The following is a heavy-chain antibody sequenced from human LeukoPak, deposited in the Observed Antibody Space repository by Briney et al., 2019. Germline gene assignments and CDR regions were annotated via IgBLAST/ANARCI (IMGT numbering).Heavy chain of an antibody. CDR3: TTEGCSGACFDY. Sequence: GGSLRLSSAAPGFTFSNAWLSWVRQAPGKGLEWVGRIKSKTDGGQTDYAAPGKGRFTTSRADSKHTMYLQMNRQKTKQTAVYYCTTEGCSGACFDYWGQGNLVTVSS. J-gene: IGHJ4*02. D-gene: IGHD2-15*01. CDR1: GFTFSNAW. CDR2: IKSKTDGGQT. V-gene: IGHV3-15*01.